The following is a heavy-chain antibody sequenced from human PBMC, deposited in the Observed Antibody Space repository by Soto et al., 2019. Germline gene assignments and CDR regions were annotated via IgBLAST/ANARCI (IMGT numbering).Heavy chain of an antibody. J-gene: IGHJ5*01. CDR2: ISVLNGYA. D-gene: IGHD1-1*01. Sequence: QVQLVQSGPELKKPGASVKVSCKTSGYSFHNSGISWVRQAPGQGLEWMGWISVLNGYAHYGQKFQGRVIMTADTFTSTAYMELRGLRSDDMAMYYCSKSGTTWFASWGQGTPVTVSS. V-gene: IGHV1-18*03. CDR1: GYSFHNSG. CDR3: SKSGTTWFAS.